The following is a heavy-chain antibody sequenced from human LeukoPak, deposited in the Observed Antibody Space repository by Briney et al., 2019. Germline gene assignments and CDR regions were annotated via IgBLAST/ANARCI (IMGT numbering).Heavy chain of an antibody. CDR1: GFTFSSYA. D-gene: IGHD3-10*01. Sequence: GGSLRLSCAASGFTFSSYAMSWVRQAPGKGLEWVSAISGSGGSTFYADSVKGRFTISRDSSKNTLYLQMNSLRAEDTAVYYCAKDPQVDDYNSGYFDYWGQGTLVTVSS. J-gene: IGHJ4*02. V-gene: IGHV3-23*01. CDR2: ISGSGGST. CDR3: AKDPQVDDYNSGYFDY.